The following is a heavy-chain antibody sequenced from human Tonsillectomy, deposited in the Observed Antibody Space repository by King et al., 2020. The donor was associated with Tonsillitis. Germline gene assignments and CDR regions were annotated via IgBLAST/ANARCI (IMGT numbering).Heavy chain of an antibody. CDR2: IYPGDSDT. D-gene: IGHD1-26*01. Sequence: VQLVESGAEVKKPGESLKMSCKGSGYSFTSYWIGWVRQMPGKGLEWMGVIYPGDSDTRYSPSFKGQVTISADKSITTPYLQWSSLQASDTAMYFCARHLGGSIDAWGQGTLVTVSS. J-gene: IGHJ5*02. V-gene: IGHV5-51*01. CDR1: GYSFTSYW. CDR3: ARHLGGSIDA.